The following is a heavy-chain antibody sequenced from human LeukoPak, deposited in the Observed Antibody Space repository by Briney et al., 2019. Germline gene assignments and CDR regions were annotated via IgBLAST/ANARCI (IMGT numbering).Heavy chain of an antibody. D-gene: IGHD3-10*01. J-gene: IGHJ4*02. Sequence: NPGGSLRLSCAASGFTFSSYAMSWVRQAPGKGLEWVSAISGSGGSTYYADSVKGRFTISRDNSKNTLYLQMNSLRAEDTAVHYCAKGEVRVLWFGELLYYWGQGTLVTVSS. V-gene: IGHV3-23*01. CDR1: GFTFSSYA. CDR2: ISGSGGST. CDR3: AKGEVRVLWFGELLYY.